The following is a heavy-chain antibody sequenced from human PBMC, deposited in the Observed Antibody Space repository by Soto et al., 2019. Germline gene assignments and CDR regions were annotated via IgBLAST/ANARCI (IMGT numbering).Heavy chain of an antibody. CDR2: INSDGSSA. CDR1: GFTLSYYW. V-gene: IGHV3-74*01. D-gene: IGHD3-22*01. CDR3: TRDPGTGYYDSSGYYYD. J-gene: IGHJ4*02. Sequence: EVQLVESGGGLVQPGGSLRLSCAASGFTLSYYWMHWVRQAPGKGLVWVSRINSDGSSATYADSVKGRFTISRDNAKNTLYLQMNSLRVEDTAVYYCTRDPGTGYYDSSGYYYDWGQGTLVPVSS.